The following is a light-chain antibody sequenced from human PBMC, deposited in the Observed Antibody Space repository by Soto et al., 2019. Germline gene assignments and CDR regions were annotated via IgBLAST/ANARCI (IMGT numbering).Light chain of an antibody. Sequence: ESVLTQSPATLFLSPGESATLSCRASQSVSNYLAWYQQKPGQAPRLLIYGASSRASGIPDRFSGSGSGTDFTLTINRLEPEDFAVYYCQQYDSSTYTFGQGTKLEIK. J-gene: IGKJ2*01. CDR3: QQYDSSTYT. V-gene: IGKV3-20*01. CDR2: GAS. CDR1: QSVSNY.